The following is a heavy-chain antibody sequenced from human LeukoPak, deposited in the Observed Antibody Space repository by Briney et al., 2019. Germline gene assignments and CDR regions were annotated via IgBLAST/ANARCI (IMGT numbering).Heavy chain of an antibody. CDR1: GGSISSGSYY. D-gene: IGHD2-2*01. J-gene: IGHJ5*02. Sequence: PSQTLSLTCTVSGGSISSGSYYWSWIRQPAWKGLEWIGRIYTSGSTNYNPSLKSRVTISVDTSKNQFSLKLSSVTAADTAVYYCAREPNYCSSTSCYLLNWFDPWGQGTLVTVSS. V-gene: IGHV4-61*02. CDR2: IYTSGST. CDR3: AREPNYCSSTSCYLLNWFDP.